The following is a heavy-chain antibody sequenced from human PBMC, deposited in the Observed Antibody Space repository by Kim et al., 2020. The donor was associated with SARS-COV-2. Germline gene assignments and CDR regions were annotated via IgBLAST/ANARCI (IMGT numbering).Heavy chain of an antibody. CDR1: GFTFSSYA. V-gene: IGHV3-23*01. D-gene: IGHD2-15*01. CDR2: ISGSGGST. J-gene: IGHJ4*02. Sequence: GGSLRLSCAASGFTFSSYAMSWVRQAPGKGLEWVSAISGSGGSTYYADSVKGRFTISRDNSKNTLYLQMNSLRAEDTAVYYCAKDRDCSGGSCYGAADYWGQGTLVTVSS. CDR3: AKDRDCSGGSCYGAADY.